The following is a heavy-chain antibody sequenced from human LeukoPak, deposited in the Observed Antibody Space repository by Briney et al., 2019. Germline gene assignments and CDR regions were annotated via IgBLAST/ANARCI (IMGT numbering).Heavy chain of an antibody. CDR2: IYYSGST. J-gene: IGHJ4*02. V-gene: IGHV4-59*12. Sequence: SETLSLTCTVSGGSISSYYWSWIRQPPGKGLEWIGYIYYSGSTNYNPSLKSRVTISVDTSKNQFSLKLRSVTAADTAAYYCARLFGNYQNYFDYWGQGTLVTVSS. CDR1: GGSISSYY. CDR3: ARLFGNYQNYFDY. D-gene: IGHD1-7*01.